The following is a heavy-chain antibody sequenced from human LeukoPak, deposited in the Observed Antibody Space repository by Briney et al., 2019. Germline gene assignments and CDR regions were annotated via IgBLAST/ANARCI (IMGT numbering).Heavy chain of an antibody. CDR3: ARGLEVRARVGYHYYMDV. J-gene: IGHJ6*03. CDR2: IYHDGRI. D-gene: IGHD1-26*01. Sequence: SETLSLTCTVSGYSITNGYYWGWIRQPPGKGLEWIGSIYHDGRIDYNPSLKSRVSISVDTSKNQFSLTMSSVTAADTAVYFCARGLEVRARVGYHYYMDVWGKGTTVTVSS. V-gene: IGHV4-38-2*02. CDR1: GYSITNGYY.